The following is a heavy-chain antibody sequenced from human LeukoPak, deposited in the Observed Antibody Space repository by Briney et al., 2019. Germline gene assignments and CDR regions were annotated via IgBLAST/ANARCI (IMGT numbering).Heavy chain of an antibody. CDR3: ARDGYDCSSTSCYEDY. J-gene: IGHJ4*02. Sequence: GGSLRLSCAASGFTFSSYSMNWVRQAPGKGLEWVSSISSSSSYIYYADSVKGRFTISRDNAKNSLYLQMNSLRAEDTAVYYCARDGYDCSSTSCYEDYWGQGTLVTVSS. CDR1: GFTFSSYS. CDR2: ISSSSSYI. V-gene: IGHV3-21*01. D-gene: IGHD2-2*01.